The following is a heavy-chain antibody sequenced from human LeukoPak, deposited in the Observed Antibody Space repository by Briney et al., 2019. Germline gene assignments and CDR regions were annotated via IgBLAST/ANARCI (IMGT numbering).Heavy chain of an antibody. CDR1: GYSISSGYY. Sequence: SETLSLTCTVSGYSISSGYYWGWIRQPPGKGLEWIGSIYHSGSTYNNPTLKSRVTISVDTSKNQFSLKLSSVTAADTAVYYCARGVAGDYWGQGTLVTVSS. CDR2: IYHSGST. CDR3: ARGVAGDY. V-gene: IGHV4-38-2*02. J-gene: IGHJ4*02. D-gene: IGHD6-19*01.